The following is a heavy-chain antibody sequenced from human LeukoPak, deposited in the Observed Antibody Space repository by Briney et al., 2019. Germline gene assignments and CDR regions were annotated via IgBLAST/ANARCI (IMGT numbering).Heavy chain of an antibody. CDR2: IYSGGST. V-gene: IGHV3-66*01. J-gene: IGHJ4*02. D-gene: IGHD3-22*01. Sequence: GGSLRLSCAASGFTVSSNYMSWVRQAPGKGLEWVSVIYSGGSTYYADSVKGRFTISRDSSKNTLYLQMNSLRAEDTAVYYCARENDKHYDYWGQGTLVTVSS. CDR1: GFTVSSNY. CDR3: ARENDKHYDY.